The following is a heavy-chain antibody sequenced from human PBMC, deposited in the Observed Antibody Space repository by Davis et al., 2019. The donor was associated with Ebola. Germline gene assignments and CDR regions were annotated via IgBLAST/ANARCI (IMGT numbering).Heavy chain of an antibody. J-gene: IGHJ4*02. CDR1: GFTFSGSA. CDR2: IRSKANSYAT. D-gene: IGHD4-17*01. V-gene: IGHV3-73*01. Sequence: GESLKISCAASGFTFSGSAMHWVRQASGKWLEWVGRIRSKANSYATAYAASVKGRFTISRDDSKNTAYLQMNSLKTEDTAVYYCTTTTVTTDYWGQGTLVTVSS. CDR3: TTTTVTTDY.